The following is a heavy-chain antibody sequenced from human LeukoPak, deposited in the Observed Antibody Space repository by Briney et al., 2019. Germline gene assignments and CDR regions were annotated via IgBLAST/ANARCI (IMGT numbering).Heavy chain of an antibody. J-gene: IGHJ4*02. V-gene: IGHV1-8*01. CDR3: VSNPPATGDFNY. CDR1: GYTFANCD. Sequence: ASVKVSCKTSGYTFANCDINWVRQTTGQGLEWMGWMSPNSGNTGYAQNLQGRFAMTRDTSISTVYMELSSLSSEDTAVYYCVSNPPATGDFNYWGQGTLVTVSS. CDR2: MSPNSGNT. D-gene: IGHD7-27*01.